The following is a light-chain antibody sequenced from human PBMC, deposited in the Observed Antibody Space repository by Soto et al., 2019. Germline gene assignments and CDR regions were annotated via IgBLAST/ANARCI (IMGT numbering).Light chain of an antibody. CDR2: DAS. CDR3: QQYNNWPPGT. Sequence: ERVMTQSPATLSVSPGERAPRSWRASQSISSDVAWYQQKPGQAPRLLIYDASNRATGIPARFSGSGSGTDFTLTISSLQPEDFAVYYCQQYNNWPPGTFGTGTRVEIK. V-gene: IGKV3D-15*01. J-gene: IGKJ5*01. CDR1: QSISSD.